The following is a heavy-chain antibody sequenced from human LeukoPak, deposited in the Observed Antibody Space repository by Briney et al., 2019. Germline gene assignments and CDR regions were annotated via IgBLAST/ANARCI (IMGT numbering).Heavy chain of an antibody. V-gene: IGHV4-59*12. CDR1: GGSTGSYY. Sequence: SETLSLTCTVSGGSTGSYYWSWIRQPPGKGLEWIGYFHYSGSTNYNPSLKSRVTISVDTSKNLFSLKLSSVTAADTAVYYCARERLGGSYYRPVDYWGQGTLVTVSS. D-gene: IGHD1-26*01. CDR2: FHYSGST. CDR3: ARERLGGSYYRPVDY. J-gene: IGHJ4*02.